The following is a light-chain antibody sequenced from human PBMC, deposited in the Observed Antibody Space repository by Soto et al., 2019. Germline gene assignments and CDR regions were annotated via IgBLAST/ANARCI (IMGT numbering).Light chain of an antibody. CDR1: QGISNY. J-gene: IGKJ4*01. CDR2: AAS. CDR3: QKYNSAPLT. V-gene: IGKV1-27*01. Sequence: DIQMTQSPSSLSASVGDRVTITCRASQGISNYLAWYQQKPGKVPKLLINAASTLQAGVPSRISGRGSGTDFILPISSLQPEDVATYFCQKYNSAPLTFGGGTKVEIK.